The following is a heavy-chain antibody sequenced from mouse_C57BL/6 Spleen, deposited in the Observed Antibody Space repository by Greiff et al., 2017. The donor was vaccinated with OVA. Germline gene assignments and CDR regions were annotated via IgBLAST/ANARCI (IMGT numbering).Heavy chain of an antibody. J-gene: IGHJ4*01. CDR2: ISRGGDCI. V-gene: IGHV5-9-1*02. Sequence: EVKLEESGEGLVKPGGSLKLSCAASGFTFSSYAMSWVRQTPEQRLEWVAYISRGGDCIYYADTVKGRFTISRDNARNTLYLQMSSLKSEDTAMYYCTRDAGGDEGYAMDYWGQGTSVTVSS. D-gene: IGHD3-3*01. CDR3: TRDAGGDEGYAMDY. CDR1: GFTFSSYA.